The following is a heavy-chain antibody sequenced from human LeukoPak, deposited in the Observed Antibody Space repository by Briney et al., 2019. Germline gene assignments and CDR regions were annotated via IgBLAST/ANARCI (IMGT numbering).Heavy chain of an antibody. CDR2: IYYSGST. CDR3: VRFYGSSGYYFDY. Sequence: SETLSLTCAVSGGSISSGGYSWSWIRQPPGKGLEWIGYIYYSGSTYYNPSLKSRVTISVDTSKNQFSLKLSSVTAADTAVYYCVRFYGSSGYYFDYWGQGTLVTVSS. D-gene: IGHD3-22*01. V-gene: IGHV4-30-2*05. J-gene: IGHJ4*02. CDR1: GGSISSGGYS.